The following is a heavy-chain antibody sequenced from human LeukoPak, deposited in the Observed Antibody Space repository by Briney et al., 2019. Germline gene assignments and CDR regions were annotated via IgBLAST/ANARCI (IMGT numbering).Heavy chain of an antibody. CDR1: GGSISSSSYY. CDR3: ARVYCSGRSCSALDY. J-gene: IGHJ4*02. CDR2: IYYSGST. V-gene: IGHV4-39*07. D-gene: IGHD2-15*01. Sequence: SETLSLTCTVSGGSISSSSYYWGWIRQPPGKGLEWIGSIYYSGSTYYNPSLKSRVTISVDTSKNQFSLKLSSVTAADTAVYYCARVYCSGRSCSALDYWGQGTLVTVSS.